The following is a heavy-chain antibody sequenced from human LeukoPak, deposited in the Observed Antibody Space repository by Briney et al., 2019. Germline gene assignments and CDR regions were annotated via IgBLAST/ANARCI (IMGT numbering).Heavy chain of an antibody. CDR3: ATEGKSSGWYENYYYYGMDV. J-gene: IGHJ6*02. V-gene: IGHV1-24*01. CDR1: GYTLTELS. D-gene: IGHD6-19*01. CDR2: FDPEDGET. Sequence: GASVKVSCKVSGYTLTELSMHWVRQAPGKGLEWMGGFDPEDGETIHAQKFQGRVTMTEDTSTDTAYMELSSLRSEDTAVYYCATEGKSSGWYENYYYYGMDVWGQGTTVTVSS.